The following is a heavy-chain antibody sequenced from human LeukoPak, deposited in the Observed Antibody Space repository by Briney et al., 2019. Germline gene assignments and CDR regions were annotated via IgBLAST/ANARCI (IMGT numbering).Heavy chain of an antibody. J-gene: IGHJ3*02. V-gene: IGHV4-59*12. CDR3: AREHYYDSSGYYLPDAFDI. CDR2: IYNSGST. CDR1: GGSISSYY. Sequence: SETLSLTCTVSGGSISSYYWSWIRQPPGKGLEWIGYIYNSGSTNYNPSLKSRVTISVDKSKNQFSLKLSSVTAADTAVYYCAREHYYDSSGYYLPDAFDIWGQGTMVTVSS. D-gene: IGHD3-22*01.